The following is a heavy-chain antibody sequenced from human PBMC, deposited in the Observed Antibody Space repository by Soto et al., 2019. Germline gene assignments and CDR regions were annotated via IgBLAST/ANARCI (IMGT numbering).Heavy chain of an antibody. CDR3: ARVFGFGGMDV. J-gene: IGHJ6*02. V-gene: IGHV4-31*11. Sequence: SETLSLTCAVSGGSISSGGYSWSWIRQHPGKGLEWIGYIYYSGSTYYNPSLKSRVTISVDTSKNQFSLKLSSVTAADTAVYYCARVFGFGGMDVWGQGTTVT. CDR1: GGSISSGGYS. CDR2: IYYSGST. D-gene: IGHD3-10*01.